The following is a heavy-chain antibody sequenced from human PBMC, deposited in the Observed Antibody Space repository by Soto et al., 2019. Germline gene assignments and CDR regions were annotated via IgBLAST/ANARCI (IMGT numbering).Heavy chain of an antibody. V-gene: IGHV3-23*01. CDR2: VSGSGGST. CDR3: ANANYGYYDYIRGSYPSY. D-gene: IGHD3-16*02. CDR1: GFTFSSYA. Sequence: GGSLRLSCAASGFTFSSYAMSWVRKAPGKGLERVSGVSGSGGSTYYADSVKGRFTISRDNSKNTLYLQMNSLRAEDTAVYYWANANYGYYDYIRGSYPSYWGQGTLVTVSS. J-gene: IGHJ4*02.